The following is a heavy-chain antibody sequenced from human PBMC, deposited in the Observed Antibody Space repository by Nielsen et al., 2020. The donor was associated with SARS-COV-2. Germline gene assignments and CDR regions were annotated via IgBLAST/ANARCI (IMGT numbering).Heavy chain of an antibody. V-gene: IGHV4-34*01. CDR2: INHSGST. Sequence: GSLRLSCAVYGGSFSGYYWSWIRQPPGKGLEWIGEINHSGSTNYNPSLKSRVTISVDTSKNQFSLKLSSVTAADTAVYYCARGRYDSNGYYRLDYWGQGTLVTVSS. CDR3: ARGRYDSNGYYRLDY. J-gene: IGHJ4*02. D-gene: IGHD3-22*01. CDR1: GGSFSGYY.